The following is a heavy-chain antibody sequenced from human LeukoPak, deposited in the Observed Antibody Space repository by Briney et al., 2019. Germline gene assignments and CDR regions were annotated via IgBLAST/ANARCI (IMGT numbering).Heavy chain of an antibody. J-gene: IGHJ4*02. V-gene: IGHV2-5*02. CDR1: GFSLSTTGVG. CDR2: IYWDADN. D-gene: IGHD4-23*01. CDR3: AYTSTVVTPFDS. Sequence: SGPTLVKPTQTLKLTCTFSGFSLSTTGVGVGWIRQPPGKALEWLALIYWDADNRYNSSLKRRLTIIKDTSKNQVVLTLTDLDPLDTATYYCAYTSTVVTPFDSWGQGILVTVSS.